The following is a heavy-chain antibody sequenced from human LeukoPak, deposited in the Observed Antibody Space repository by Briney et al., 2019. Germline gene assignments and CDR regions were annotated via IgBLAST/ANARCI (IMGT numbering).Heavy chain of an antibody. V-gene: IGHV4-59*01. CDR2: VYYSGST. CDR3: ARGPYSYDSSGAFDI. CDR1: GGSINSYY. D-gene: IGHD3-22*01. J-gene: IGHJ3*02. Sequence: SSETLSLTCTVSGGSINSYYWSWIRQPPGKGLEWIGYVYYSGSTNYNPSLKSRVTISLDTSKNQSSLKLNSVTAADTAVYYCARGPYSYDSSGAFDIWGQGTMVTVSS.